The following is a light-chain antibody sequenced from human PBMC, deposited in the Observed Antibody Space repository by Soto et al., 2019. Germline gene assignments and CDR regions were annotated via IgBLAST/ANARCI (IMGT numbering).Light chain of an antibody. J-gene: IGKJ1*01. V-gene: IGKV3-20*01. CDR3: QYYGGSPRT. Sequence: EIFFTQSPGTLSFSPGERATLSCRASESVASLAWYQQKPGQAPRLLIYGASTRATGIPDRFSGSGSGTDFTLTISRLEPEDFAVYYCQYYGGSPRTFGRGTKVDIK. CDR1: ESVAS. CDR2: GAS.